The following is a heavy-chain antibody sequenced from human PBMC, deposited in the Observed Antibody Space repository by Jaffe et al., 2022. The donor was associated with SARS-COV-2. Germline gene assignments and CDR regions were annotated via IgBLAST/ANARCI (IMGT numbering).Heavy chain of an antibody. CDR1: GGSISSSSYY. CDR3: ARGPDKVKTYFQH. Sequence: QLQLQESGPGLVKPSETLSLTCTVSGGSISSSSYYWGWIRQPPGKGLEWIGSIYYSGSTYYNPSLKSRVTISVDTSKNQFSLKLSSVTAADTAVYYCARGPDKVKTYFQHWGQGTLVTVSS. CDR2: IYYSGST. D-gene: IGHD2-21*01. V-gene: IGHV4-39*01. J-gene: IGHJ1*01.